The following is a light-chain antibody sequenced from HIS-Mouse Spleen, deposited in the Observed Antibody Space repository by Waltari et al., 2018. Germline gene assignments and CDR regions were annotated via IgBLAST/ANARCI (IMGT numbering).Light chain of an antibody. CDR2: EDS. Sequence: SYELTQPPSVSVSPGQTARLTCSGDAFPKKYHYWYQKKSAQAPVLVIYEDSKRPSGCPERFSGSSSGTMATLTISGAQVEDEADYYCYSTDSSGNHRVFGGGTELTVL. J-gene: IGLJ2*01. CDR1: AFPKKY. CDR3: YSTDSSGNHRV. V-gene: IGLV3-10*01.